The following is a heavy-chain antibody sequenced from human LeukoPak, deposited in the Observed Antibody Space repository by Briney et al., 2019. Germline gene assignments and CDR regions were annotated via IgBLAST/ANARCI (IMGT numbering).Heavy chain of an antibody. Sequence: ASVKVSCKVSGYTLTELSMHWVRQAPGKGLEWMRGFDPEDGETIYAQKFQGRVTMTEDTSTDTAYMELSSLRSEDTAVYYCATVLPRPMVTIFGVVIQRAEYFQHWGQGTLVTVSS. V-gene: IGHV1-24*01. CDR1: GYTLTELS. D-gene: IGHD3-3*01. J-gene: IGHJ1*01. CDR2: FDPEDGET. CDR3: ATVLPRPMVTIFGVVIQRAEYFQH.